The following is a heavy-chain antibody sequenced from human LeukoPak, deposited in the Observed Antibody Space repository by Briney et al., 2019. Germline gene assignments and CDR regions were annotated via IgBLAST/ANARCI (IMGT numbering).Heavy chain of an antibody. V-gene: IGHV3-48*04. CDR2: ISSSSSTI. CDR3: ARVAVIYYYYMEV. CDR1: GFTFSSYS. J-gene: IGHJ6*03. D-gene: IGHD2/OR15-2a*01. Sequence: GGSLRLSCAASGFTFSSYSMNWVRKAPGKGLEWVSYISSSSSTIYYADSVKGRFSISRDNAKNSLYLQMNSLRAEDTAVYYCARVAVIYYYYMEVWGKGTTVTVSS.